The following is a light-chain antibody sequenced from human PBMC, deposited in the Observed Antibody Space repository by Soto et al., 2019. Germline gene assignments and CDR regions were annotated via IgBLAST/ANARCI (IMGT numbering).Light chain of an antibody. Sequence: DIQMTQSPSSLSASVGDRVTITCRANQSISSYLNWYQQKPGKAPKLLIYAASSLQSGVPSRFSGSGSGTDFTLTISSLQPEDFSTYYCQQSYSTPVTFGQGTKVEIK. CDR2: AAS. CDR3: QQSYSTPVT. V-gene: IGKV1-39*01. CDR1: QSISSY. J-gene: IGKJ1*01.